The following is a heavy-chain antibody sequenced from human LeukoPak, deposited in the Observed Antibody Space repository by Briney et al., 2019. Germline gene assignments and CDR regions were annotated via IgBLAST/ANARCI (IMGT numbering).Heavy chain of an antibody. Sequence: GGSLRLSCADSGFIFSDHYMDWVRQAPGKGLEWVGRTRNEANIYTTKYAASVKGRFTISRDDSKNSLYLQMNSLKTEDTAVYYCASPVGATTVRAFDIWGQGTMVTVSS. J-gene: IGHJ3*02. D-gene: IGHD1-26*01. CDR3: ASPVGATTVRAFDI. CDR1: GFIFSDHY. CDR2: TRNEANIYTT. V-gene: IGHV3-72*01.